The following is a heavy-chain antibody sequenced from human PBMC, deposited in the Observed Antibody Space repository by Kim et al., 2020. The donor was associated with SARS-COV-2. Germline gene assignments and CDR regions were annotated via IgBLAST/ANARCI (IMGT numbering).Heavy chain of an antibody. CDR2: ISYDGSNK. J-gene: IGHJ6*02. CDR3: ARELREGYYYYGIDV. D-gene: IGHD1-26*01. Sequence: GGSLRLSCAASGFTFSSYAMHWVRQAPGKGLEWVAVISYDGSNKYYADSVKGRFTISRDNSKNTLYLQMNSLRAEDTAVYYCARELREGYYYYGIDVWGQGTTVTVSS. V-gene: IGHV3-30-3*01. CDR1: GFTFSSYA.